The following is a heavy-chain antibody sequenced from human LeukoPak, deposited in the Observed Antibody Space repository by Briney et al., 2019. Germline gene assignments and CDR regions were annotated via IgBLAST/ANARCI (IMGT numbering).Heavy chain of an antibody. CDR2: IKQDGSDK. V-gene: IGHV3-7*03. Sequence: GGSLRLSCAASGFTFSSYWMSWVRQAPGKGLEWVANIKQDGSDKYYVDSVKGRFTISRDNAKSSLYLQMNSLRTEDTAVYPCARGTPNDYGDYSDFWGQGTLVTVSS. CDR3: ARGTPNDYGDYSDF. D-gene: IGHD4-17*01. CDR1: GFTFSSYW. J-gene: IGHJ4*02.